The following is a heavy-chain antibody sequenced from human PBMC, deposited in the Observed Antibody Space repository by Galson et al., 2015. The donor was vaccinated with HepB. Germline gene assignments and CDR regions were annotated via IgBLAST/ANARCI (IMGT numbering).Heavy chain of an antibody. Sequence: SVKVSCKASGGTFSSYAISWVRQAPGQGLEWIGGIIPIFGTANYAQKFQGRVTITADKSTSTAYMELSSLRSEDTAVYYCARGGSGSSWYSFDYWGQGTLVTVSS. V-gene: IGHV1-69*06. J-gene: IGHJ4*02. CDR3: ARGGSGSSWYSFDY. CDR1: GGTFSSYA. D-gene: IGHD6-13*01. CDR2: IIPIFGTA.